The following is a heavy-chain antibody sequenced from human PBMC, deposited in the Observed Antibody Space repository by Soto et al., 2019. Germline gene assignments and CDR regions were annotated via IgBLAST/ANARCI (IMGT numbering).Heavy chain of an antibody. Sequence: AGGSLRLSCAASGFTFSNYWMTWVRQAPGKGLEWVANIKQDGSEKYYVDSVKGRFTVSRDNAKNSLYLQMNSLRAEDTAFYYCARGVSAGVDYWGQGTLVTVSS. V-gene: IGHV3-7*03. CDR2: IKQDGSEK. J-gene: IGHJ4*02. D-gene: IGHD1-26*01. CDR3: ARGVSAGVDY. CDR1: GFTFSNYW.